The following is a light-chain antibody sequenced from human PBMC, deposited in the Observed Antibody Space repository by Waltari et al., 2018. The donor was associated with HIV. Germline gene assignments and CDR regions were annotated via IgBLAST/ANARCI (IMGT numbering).Light chain of an antibody. Sequence: EIVLTQSPGTLSLSPGERVTLSCRASQSVSSTSLAWYQQKPGQAPRLLIYGASTRPAGTPDRFSGSGSGTDFTLTISDLDPEDSAVYYCQQYGSSPPRFTFGQGTKVEI. CDR2: GAS. CDR1: QSVSSTS. V-gene: IGKV3-20*01. CDR3: QQYGSSPPRFT. J-gene: IGKJ2*01.